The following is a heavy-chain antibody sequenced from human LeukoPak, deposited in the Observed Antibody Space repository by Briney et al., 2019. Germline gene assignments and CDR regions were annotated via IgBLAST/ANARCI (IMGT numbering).Heavy chain of an antibody. J-gene: IGHJ4*02. CDR3: ARLGRYSYGWALNY. CDR1: GGSISTYY. Sequence: PSETLSLTCTVSGGSISTYYWSWIRQPPGKGLEWIGEINHSGSTNYNPSLKSRVAISVDTSKNQFSLKLSSVTAADTAVYYCARLGRYSYGWALNYWGQGTLVTVSS. V-gene: IGHV4-34*01. D-gene: IGHD5-18*01. CDR2: INHSGST.